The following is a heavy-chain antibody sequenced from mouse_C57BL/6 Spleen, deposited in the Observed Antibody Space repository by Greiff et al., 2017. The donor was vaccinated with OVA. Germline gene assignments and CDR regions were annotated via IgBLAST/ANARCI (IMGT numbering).Heavy chain of an antibody. CDR1: GYTFTSYW. V-gene: IGHV1-55*01. Sequence: QVQLQQPGAELVKPGASVKMSCKASGYTFTSYWITWVKQRPGQGLEWIGDIYPGSGSTNYNEKFNSKATLTVDTSSSTAYMQLSSLTSEDSAVYYGARSGYGSSYSPFAYWGQGTLVTVSA. CDR3: ARSGYGSSYSPFAY. J-gene: IGHJ3*01. D-gene: IGHD1-1*01. CDR2: IYPGSGST.